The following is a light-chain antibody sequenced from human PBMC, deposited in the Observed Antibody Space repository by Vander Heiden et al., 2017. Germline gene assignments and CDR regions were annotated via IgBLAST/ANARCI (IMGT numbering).Light chain of an antibody. CDR1: SSNIGSEA. CDR3: AAWDDSLNGPV. Sequence: QSVLTQPPSASGTPGQGVTNSCSGSSSNIGSEAVNWYQQLPGTASKLLIYTNTRRPSGVPDRFSGSRSGTSASLAISGLQSEDEADYYCAAWDDSLNGPVFGGGTKLTVL. V-gene: IGLV1-44*01. J-gene: IGLJ3*02. CDR2: TNT.